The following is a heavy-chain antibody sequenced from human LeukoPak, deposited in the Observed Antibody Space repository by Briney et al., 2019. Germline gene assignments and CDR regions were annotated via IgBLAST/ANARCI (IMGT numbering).Heavy chain of an antibody. Sequence: GESLKISCKGSGYSFTSYWIGWVRQMPGKGLEWMGIIYPGNSDTRYSPSFQGQVTISADESISTAYLQWSSLKASDTAMYYCARRVHCSSTSCYAEYYFDYWGQGTLVTVSS. CDR1: GYSFTSYW. CDR2: IYPGNSDT. CDR3: ARRVHCSSTSCYAEYYFDY. D-gene: IGHD2-2*01. V-gene: IGHV5-51*01. J-gene: IGHJ4*02.